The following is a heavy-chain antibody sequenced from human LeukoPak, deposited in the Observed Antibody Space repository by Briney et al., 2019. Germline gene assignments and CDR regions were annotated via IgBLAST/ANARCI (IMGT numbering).Heavy chain of an antibody. CDR1: RFTFITYS. CDR3: ARDRDASGRSFDY. J-gene: IGHJ4*02. Sequence: PGGSLRLSCAASRFTFITYSMNWVRQAPGKGLEWVSYISGSTSTIHYADSVKGRFTISRDNAKNSLYLQMNSLRAEDTAVYYCARDRDASGRSFDYWGQGTLVTVSS. V-gene: IGHV3-48*04. CDR2: ISGSTSTI. D-gene: IGHD3-10*01.